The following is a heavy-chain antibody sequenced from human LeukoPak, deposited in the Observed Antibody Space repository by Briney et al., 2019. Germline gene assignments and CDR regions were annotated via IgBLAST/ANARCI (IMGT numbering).Heavy chain of an antibody. D-gene: IGHD1-26*01. CDR2: INPNSGDT. CDR3: ARSDHNSWNAFDI. V-gene: IGHV1-2*02. CDR1: GHTFTSYG. J-gene: IGHJ3*02. Sequence: GASVKVSCKASGHTFTSYGISWVRQAPGQGLEWMGWINPNSGDTNYAQKFQGRVTMTRDTSISTAYMELSSLTSEDTAVYYCARSDHNSWNAFDIWGQGTMVTVSS.